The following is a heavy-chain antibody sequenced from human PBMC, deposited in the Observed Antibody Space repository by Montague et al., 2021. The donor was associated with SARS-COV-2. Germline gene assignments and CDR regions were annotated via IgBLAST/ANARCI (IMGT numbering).Heavy chain of an antibody. J-gene: IGHJ3*02. CDR3: AKDYYFGAFDI. Sequence: SLRLSCAASGFTFGDYAMHWVRQTPGKGLEWVSGISWNSGSRGYADSVKGRFTIYRDNAKNSLYLQMNSLRTEDTAFYYCAKDYYFGAFDIWGQGTMGTVSS. CDR1: GFTFGDYA. CDR2: ISWNSGSR. V-gene: IGHV3-9*01. D-gene: IGHD3-10*01.